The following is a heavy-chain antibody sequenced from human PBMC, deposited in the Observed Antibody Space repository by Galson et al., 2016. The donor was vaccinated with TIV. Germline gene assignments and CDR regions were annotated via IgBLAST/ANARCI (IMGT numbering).Heavy chain of an antibody. J-gene: IGHJ4*02. Sequence: SVKVSCKAAGYTFSRHGISWVRQAPGQGLEWLGWISVENGNTNNAQKLQGRVTMTTDTATSTAYMELRSLRSDDTAVYYCARERREWHDSSGCEILVDYWGQGTLVTVAS. D-gene: IGHD3-22*01. CDR2: ISVENGNT. CDR3: ARERREWHDSSGCEILVDY. V-gene: IGHV1-18*01. CDR1: GYTFSRHG.